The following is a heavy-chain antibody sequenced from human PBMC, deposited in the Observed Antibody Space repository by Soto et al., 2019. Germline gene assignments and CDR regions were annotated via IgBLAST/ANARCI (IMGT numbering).Heavy chain of an antibody. Sequence: ASVKVSCKASGYTFTSYGISWVRQAPGQGLEWMGWISAYNGSTSYAQKFQGRVTMTTGTSTSTAYMELRSLRSDDTAVYYCARAYYDSSGYFWSGFDYWGQGTLVTVSS. V-gene: IGHV1-18*04. D-gene: IGHD3-22*01. CDR1: GYTFTSYG. CDR2: ISAYNGST. CDR3: ARAYYDSSGYFWSGFDY. J-gene: IGHJ4*02.